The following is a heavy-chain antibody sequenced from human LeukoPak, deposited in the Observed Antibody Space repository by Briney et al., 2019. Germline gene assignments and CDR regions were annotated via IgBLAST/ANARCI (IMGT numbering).Heavy chain of an antibody. J-gene: IGHJ4*02. D-gene: IGHD4-17*01. V-gene: IGHV1-69*05. Sequence: SVKVSCKASGGTFSSYAISWVRQAPGQGLEWMGGIIPIFGTANYAQKFQGRVTITTDESTSTAYMELRSLRSDDTAVYYCARDYGDYFWGQGTLVTVSS. CDR2: IIPIFGTA. CDR3: ARDYGDYF. CDR1: GGTFSSYA.